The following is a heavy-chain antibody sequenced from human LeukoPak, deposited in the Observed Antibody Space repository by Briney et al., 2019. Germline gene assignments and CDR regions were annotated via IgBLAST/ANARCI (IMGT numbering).Heavy chain of an antibody. D-gene: IGHD2-15*01. Sequence: ASVKVSCQASGYTFTSYAMHWVRQAPGQRLEWMGWINAGNGNTKYSQKFQGRVTITRDTSASAAYMELSSLRSEDTAVYYCARGGCSGGSCYSDRYYYYGMDVWGQGTTVTVSS. CDR1: GYTFTSYA. V-gene: IGHV1-3*01. CDR3: ARGGCSGGSCYSDRYYYYGMDV. CDR2: INAGNGNT. J-gene: IGHJ6*02.